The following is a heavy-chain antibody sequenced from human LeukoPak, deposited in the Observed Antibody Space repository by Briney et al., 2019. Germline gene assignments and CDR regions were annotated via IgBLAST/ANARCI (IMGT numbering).Heavy chain of an antibody. J-gene: IGHJ4*02. D-gene: IGHD6-13*01. V-gene: IGHV1-8*03. CDR2: MNPNSGNT. CDR1: GYTFTSYD. CDR3: GFKYSSSWVISY. Sequence: ASVKVSCKASGYTFTSYDINWVRQATGQGLEWMGWMNPNSGNTGYAQKFQGRVTITRNTSISTAYMELSSLRSEDTAVYYCGFKYSSSWVISYWGQGTLVTVSS.